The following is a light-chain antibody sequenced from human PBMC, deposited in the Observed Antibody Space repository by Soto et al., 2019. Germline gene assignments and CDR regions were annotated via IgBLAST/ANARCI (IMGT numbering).Light chain of an antibody. J-gene: IGLJ2*01. CDR2: DVN. CDR1: SSDLDY. V-gene: IGLV2-14*03. CDR3: SSYIHPSVF. Sequence: QSALTQPASVSGSPGQSITVSCTGTSSDLDYVSWYQQHPGKAPKLLIFDVNTRPSGVPDRFSASKTDNAASLTISGLQPEDEAHYYCSSYIHPSVFFGEGTKLTVL.